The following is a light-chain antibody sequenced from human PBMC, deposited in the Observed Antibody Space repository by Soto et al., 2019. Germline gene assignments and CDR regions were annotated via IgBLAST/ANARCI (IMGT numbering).Light chain of an antibody. V-gene: IGKV3-20*01. CDR3: QQYGSSPWT. CDR1: QSVTSSY. CDR2: AAS. J-gene: IGKJ1*01. Sequence: EIVLAQSPGTLSLSPGERATLSCRSGQSVTSSYLAWYQQKPGQAPRLLIYAASNRATGIPDRFSGSGSGTDFTLTISRLEPEDSAVYYCQQYGSSPWTFGQGTKVDIK.